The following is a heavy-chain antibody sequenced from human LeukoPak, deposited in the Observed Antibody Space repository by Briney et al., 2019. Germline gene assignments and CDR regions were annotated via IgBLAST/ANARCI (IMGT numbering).Heavy chain of an antibody. J-gene: IGHJ4*02. D-gene: IGHD1-26*01. CDR3: VRHGGSYSLDY. CDR2: IIDDGNT. Sequence: SETLSLTCTVSGVSISSYYWSWIRQPPGKGLEWIGYIIDDGNTNYNPSLKSRVTISVDTSKNQFSLKLSSVTAADTAVYYCVRHGGSYSLDYWGQGTLVTVSS. CDR1: GVSISSYY. V-gene: IGHV4-59*08.